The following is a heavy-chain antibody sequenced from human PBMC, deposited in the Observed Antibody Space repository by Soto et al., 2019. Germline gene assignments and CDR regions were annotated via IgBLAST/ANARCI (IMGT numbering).Heavy chain of an antibody. CDR2: INHSGST. J-gene: IGHJ6*03. D-gene: IGHD5-12*01. Sequence: SETLSLTCAVYGGSFSGYYWSWIRQPPGKGLEWIGEINHSGSTNYNPSLKSRVTISVDTSKNQFSLKLSSVTAADTAVYYCARDTSGYSCYVRDDYYMDFWGKGTTVTVSS. CDR1: GGSFSGYY. CDR3: ARDTSGYSCYVRDDYYMDF. V-gene: IGHV4-34*01.